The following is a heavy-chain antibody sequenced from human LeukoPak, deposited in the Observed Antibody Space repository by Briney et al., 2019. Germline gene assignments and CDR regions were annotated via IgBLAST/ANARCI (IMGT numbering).Heavy chain of an antibody. CDR3: ARDAVGATTYPNPFDY. Sequence: SGGSLRLSCAASGFTFSSYSMNWVRQAPGKGLEWVSSISSSSSYIYYADSVKGRFTISRDNAKNSLYLQMNSLRAEDTAVYYCARDAVGATTYPNPFDYWGQGTLVTVSS. V-gene: IGHV3-21*01. J-gene: IGHJ4*02. CDR1: GFTFSSYS. D-gene: IGHD1-26*01. CDR2: ISSSSSYI.